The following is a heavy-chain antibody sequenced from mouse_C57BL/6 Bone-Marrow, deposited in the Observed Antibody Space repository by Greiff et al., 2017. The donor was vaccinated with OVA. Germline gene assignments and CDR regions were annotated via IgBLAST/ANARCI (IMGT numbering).Heavy chain of an antibody. D-gene: IGHD1-1*01. Sequence: VQLQQPGAELVKPGASVKLSCKASGYTFTSYWMQWVKQRPGQGLEWIGEIDPSDSYTNYNQKFKGKAPLTVDTSSSTAYMQLSSLTSEDSAVYYCASPYGSSYWYFDVWGTGTTVTVSS. CDR1: GYTFTSYW. CDR3: ASPYGSSYWYFDV. J-gene: IGHJ1*03. V-gene: IGHV1-50*01. CDR2: IDPSDSYT.